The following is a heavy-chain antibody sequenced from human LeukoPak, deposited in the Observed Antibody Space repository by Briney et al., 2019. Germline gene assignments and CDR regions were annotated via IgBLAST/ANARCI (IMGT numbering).Heavy chain of an antibody. CDR3: ARGASLYYYDSSGYFWY. D-gene: IGHD3-22*01. CDR1: GYTFTSYD. J-gene: IGHJ4*02. V-gene: IGHV1-8*01. Sequence: ASVKVSCKASGYTFTSYDINWVRQATGQGLEWMGWMNPNSGNTGYAQKFQGRVTMTRSTSISTAYMELSSLRSEDTAVYYCARGASLYYYDSSGYFWYWGQGTLVTVSS. CDR2: MNPNSGNT.